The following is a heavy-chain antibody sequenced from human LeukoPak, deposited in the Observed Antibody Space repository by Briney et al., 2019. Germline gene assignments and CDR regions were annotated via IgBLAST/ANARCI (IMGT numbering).Heavy chain of an antibody. Sequence: EASVKVSCKAAGYTFTAYYMHWVRQAPGQGLEWMGWINPNSGGTNFAQKFQGRVTVTRDTSISTAYMELSRLRSDDTAVYYCARDEIGSSWYDFDYWGQGTLVTVSS. CDR1: GYTFTAYY. CDR3: ARDEIGSSWYDFDY. V-gene: IGHV1-2*02. CDR2: INPNSGGT. J-gene: IGHJ4*02. D-gene: IGHD6-13*01.